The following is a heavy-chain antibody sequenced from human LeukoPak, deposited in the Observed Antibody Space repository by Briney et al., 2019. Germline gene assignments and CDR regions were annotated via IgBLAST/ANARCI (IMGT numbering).Heavy chain of an antibody. CDR2: ISGNCGST. CDR1: GFTFNTYA. CDR3: AKDLYYGDYFQVAQY. V-gene: IGHV3-23*01. J-gene: IGHJ1*01. Sequence: GGSLRLSCAASGFTFNTYAMTWVRQAPAKGLEWVSGISGNCGSTYYADSAKDRFSISRDNSKGTLYLQMNSLRAEDTAVYYCAKDLYYGDYFQVAQYWGQGTLVTVSS. D-gene: IGHD4-17*01.